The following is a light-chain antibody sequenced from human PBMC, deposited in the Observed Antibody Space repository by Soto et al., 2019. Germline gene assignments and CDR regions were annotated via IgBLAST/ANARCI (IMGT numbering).Light chain of an antibody. CDR2: DVT. CDR1: SSDVGGYNY. CDR3: SSHTRSSTVV. J-gene: IGLJ2*01. Sequence: QCALTQPASVSGSPGQSISISCTGTSSDVGGYNYVSWYQQHPGKAPKLMIYDVTNRPSGISSRFSGSKSANTASLTISGLQAEDEADYYCSSHTRSSTVVFGGGTQLTVL. V-gene: IGLV2-14*01.